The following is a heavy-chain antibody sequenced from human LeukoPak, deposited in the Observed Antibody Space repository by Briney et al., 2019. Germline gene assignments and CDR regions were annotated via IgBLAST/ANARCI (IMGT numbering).Heavy chain of an antibody. V-gene: IGHV4-4*07. D-gene: IGHD2-2*01. J-gene: IGHJ5*02. CDR1: GGSISSYY. CDR3: ARDPVVVPAASWFDP. Sequence: SETLSLTCTVSGGSISSYYWSWIRQPAGKGLESIGRIYTSGSTNYNPSLKSRVTMSVDTSKNQFSLKLSSVTAADTAVYYCARDPVVVPAASWFDPWGQGTLVTVSS. CDR2: IYTSGST.